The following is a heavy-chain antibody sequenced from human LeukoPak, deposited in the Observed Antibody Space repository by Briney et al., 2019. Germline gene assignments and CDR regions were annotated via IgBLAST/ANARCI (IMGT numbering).Heavy chain of an antibody. Sequence: GASVKVSCKASGYTFTGYYMHWVRQAPGQGLEWMGRINPNSGGTNYAQKFQGRVTMTRDTSISTAYMELSRLRSDDTAVYYCARDRRFNGGNWEFDYWGQGTLVTVSS. V-gene: IGHV1-2*06. J-gene: IGHJ4*02. CDR1: GYTFTGYY. D-gene: IGHD4-23*01. CDR3: ARDRRFNGGNWEFDY. CDR2: INPNSGGT.